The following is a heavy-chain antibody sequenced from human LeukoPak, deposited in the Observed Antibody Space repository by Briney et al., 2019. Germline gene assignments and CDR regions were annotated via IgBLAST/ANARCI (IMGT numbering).Heavy chain of an antibody. Sequence: SETLSLTCTVSGGSISSSSYYWGWIRQPPGKGLEWIGSIYYSGSTYYNPSLKSRVTISVDTSKNQFSLKLSSVTAADTAVYYCAREVLLRPGVLWFGEFALDYFDYWGQGTLVTVSS. CDR3: AREVLLRPGVLWFGEFALDYFDY. J-gene: IGHJ4*02. D-gene: IGHD3-10*01. CDR2: IYYSGST. CDR1: GGSISSSSYY. V-gene: IGHV4-39*07.